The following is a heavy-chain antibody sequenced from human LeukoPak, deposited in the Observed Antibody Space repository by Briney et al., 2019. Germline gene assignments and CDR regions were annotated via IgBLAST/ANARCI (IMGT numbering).Heavy chain of an antibody. CDR1: GGTFSSYA. Sequence: ASVKVSCKASGGTFSSYAISWVRQATGQGLEWMGWMNPNSGNTGYAQKFQGRVTMTRNTSVSTAYMELSSLRSEDTAVYYCARRREDTIFGVVITYYYYGMDVWGQGTTVTVSS. D-gene: IGHD3-3*01. V-gene: IGHV1-8*02. J-gene: IGHJ6*02. CDR3: ARRREDTIFGVVITYYYYGMDV. CDR2: MNPNSGNT.